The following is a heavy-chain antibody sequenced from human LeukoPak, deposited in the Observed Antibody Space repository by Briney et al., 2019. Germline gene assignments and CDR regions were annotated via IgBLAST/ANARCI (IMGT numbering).Heavy chain of an antibody. Sequence: SETLSLTCAVYGGSFSGYYWSWIRQPPGKGLEWIGEINHSGSTNYNPSLKSRVTISVDTSKNQFSLKLSSVTAADTAVYYCARMISGQGYWGQGTLVTVSS. CDR3: ARMISGQGY. D-gene: IGHD3/OR15-3a*01. J-gene: IGHJ4*02. CDR2: INHSGST. CDR1: GGSFSGYY. V-gene: IGHV4-34*01.